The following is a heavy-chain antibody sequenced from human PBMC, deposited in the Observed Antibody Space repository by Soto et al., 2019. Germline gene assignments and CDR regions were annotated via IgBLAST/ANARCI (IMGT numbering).Heavy chain of an antibody. CDR1: GFTFSSYA. V-gene: IGHV3-30-3*01. CDR2: ISYDGSNK. CDR3: ARHTRDLRLLEWSYYFDY. D-gene: IGHD3-3*01. Sequence: PEGALRLSCAASGFTFSSYAMHWVRQAPGKGLEWVAVISYDGSNKYYADSVKGRFTISRDNSKNTLYLQMNSLRAEDTAVYYCARHTRDLRLLEWSYYFDYWGQGTLVTVSS. J-gene: IGHJ4*02.